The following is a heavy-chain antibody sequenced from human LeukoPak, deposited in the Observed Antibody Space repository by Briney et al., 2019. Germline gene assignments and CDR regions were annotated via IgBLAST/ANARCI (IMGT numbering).Heavy chain of an antibody. CDR1: GDSISSGGYS. J-gene: IGHJ6*02. CDR3: ARDQAYCGGDCYGMDV. CDR2: SYYSGST. Sequence: SQTLSLTCTVSGDSISSGGYSWSWIRQHPVKGLEWIGHSYYSGSTYYNPSLKSRLTISVDTSKNQFSMKLSSVTAADTAVYYCARDQAYCGGDCYGMDVWGQGTTVTVSS. D-gene: IGHD2-21*01. V-gene: IGHV4-31*03.